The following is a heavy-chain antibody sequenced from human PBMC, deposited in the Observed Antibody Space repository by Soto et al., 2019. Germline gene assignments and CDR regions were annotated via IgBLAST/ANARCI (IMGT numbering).Heavy chain of an antibody. CDR1: GGSISSGGYY. D-gene: IGHD3-10*01. V-gene: IGHV4-31*03. CDR2: IYYSGST. Sequence: QVQLQESGPGLVKPSQTLSLTCTVSGGSISSGGYYWSWLRQHPGKGLEWIGDIYYSGSTYYNPSLKSRVTISVDTAKTQFSLKLSSVTAADTAVYYCARGSPITMVRGVPDWYFDLWGRGTLVTVSS. J-gene: IGHJ2*01. CDR3: ARGSPITMVRGVPDWYFDL.